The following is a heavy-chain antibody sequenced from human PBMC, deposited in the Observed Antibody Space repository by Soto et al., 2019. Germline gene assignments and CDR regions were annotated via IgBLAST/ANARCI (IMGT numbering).Heavy chain of an antibody. D-gene: IGHD4-17*01. Sequence: GESLKISCKGSGYSFTSYWVTWVRQMPGKGLEWMGRIDPSDSYTNYNPPFQGHVTISVDKSISTAYLQWSSLKASDTAMYYCARLYGGNSGMDVWGQGTTVT. J-gene: IGHJ6*02. V-gene: IGHV5-10-1*01. CDR2: IDPSDSYT. CDR3: ARLYGGNSGMDV. CDR1: GYSFTSYW.